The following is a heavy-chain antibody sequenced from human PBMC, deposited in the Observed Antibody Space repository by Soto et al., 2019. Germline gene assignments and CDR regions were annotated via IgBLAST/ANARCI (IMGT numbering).Heavy chain of an antibody. D-gene: IGHD3-10*01. J-gene: IGHJ6*03. CDR2: IKSKTDGGTT. CDR1: GFTFSNAW. V-gene: IGHV3-15*01. CDR3: TTDPLEGSGSYYNVVYYYMDV. Sequence: PGGSLRLSCAASGFTFSNAWMSWVRQAPGKGLEWVGRIKSKTDGGTTDYAAPVKGRFTISRDDSKNTLYLQMNSLKTEDTAVYYCTTDPLEGSGSYYNVVYYYMDVWGKGTTVTVSS.